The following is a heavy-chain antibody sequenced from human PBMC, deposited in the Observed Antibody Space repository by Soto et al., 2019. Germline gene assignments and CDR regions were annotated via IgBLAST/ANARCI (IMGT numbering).Heavy chain of an antibody. D-gene: IGHD5-18*01. J-gene: IGHJ4*02. CDR3: ARADTTIVTLAQ. CDR2: MSYTGNT. CDR1: GGSISGYF. Sequence: TLSLTCTVSGGSISGYFWNWIRQPPGKGLEWIGYMSYTGNTNYNPSLTSRVSISVDTSKNQFSLNLNSVTAADTAVYYCARADTTIVTLAQWGQGTLVTVSS. V-gene: IGHV4-59*01.